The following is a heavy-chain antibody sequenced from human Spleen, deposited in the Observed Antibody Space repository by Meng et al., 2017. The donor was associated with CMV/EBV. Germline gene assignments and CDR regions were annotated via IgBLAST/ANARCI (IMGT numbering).Heavy chain of an antibody. CDR1: GFSFSDYY. V-gene: IGHV3-11*04. Sequence: SCAASGFSFSDYYMNWIRQAPGKGLEWISYITSSSTAIWYADSVEGRFTVSRDNAKNSLYLQMNGLRAEDTAVYYCAKGSPLYNWFDPWGQGTLVTVSS. D-gene: IGHD1-26*01. CDR3: AKGSPLYNWFDP. J-gene: IGHJ5*02. CDR2: ITSSSTAI.